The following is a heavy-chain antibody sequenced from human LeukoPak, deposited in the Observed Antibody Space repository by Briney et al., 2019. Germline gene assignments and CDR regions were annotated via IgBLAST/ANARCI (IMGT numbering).Heavy chain of an antibody. CDR2: INPNSGGT. Sequence: ASVKVSCKASTYTFTGYYIHWVRQAPGQGLEWMGWINPNSGGTNYAQKFQGRVTMTRDTSISTAYMELSRLRSDDTAVYYCARGVQLWLGYYYYMDVWGKGTTVTVSS. CDR3: ARGVQLWLGYYYYMDV. V-gene: IGHV1-2*02. J-gene: IGHJ6*03. D-gene: IGHD5-18*01. CDR1: TYTFTGYY.